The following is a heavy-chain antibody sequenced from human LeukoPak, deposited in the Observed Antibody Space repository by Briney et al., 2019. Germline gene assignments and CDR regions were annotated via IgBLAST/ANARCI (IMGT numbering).Heavy chain of an antibody. CDR2: IIPIFGTA. Sequence: SVKVSCEASGGTFSSYAISWVRQAPGQGLEWMGGIIPIFGTANYAQKFQGRVTITADESTSTAYMELSSLRSEDTAVYYCARVNLAYCGGDCYGGFDYWGQGTLVTVSS. CDR3: ARVNLAYCGGDCYGGFDY. J-gene: IGHJ4*02. V-gene: IGHV1-69*13. D-gene: IGHD2-21*02. CDR1: GGTFSSYA.